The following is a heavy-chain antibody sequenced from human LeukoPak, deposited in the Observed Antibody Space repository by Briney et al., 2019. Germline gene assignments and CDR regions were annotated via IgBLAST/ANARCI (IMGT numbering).Heavy chain of an antibody. V-gene: IGHV3-23*01. CDR3: AKAPSYGSGSYYTT. D-gene: IGHD3-10*01. CDR1: GFTFSSYA. J-gene: IGHJ5*02. Sequence: PGGSLRLSCAASGFTFSSYAMSWVRQAPGKGLEWVSAISGSGGSTYYADSVKGRFTISRDNSKNTLYLQMNSLRAEDTAVYYYAKAPSYGSGSYYTTWGQGTLVTVSS. CDR2: ISGSGGST.